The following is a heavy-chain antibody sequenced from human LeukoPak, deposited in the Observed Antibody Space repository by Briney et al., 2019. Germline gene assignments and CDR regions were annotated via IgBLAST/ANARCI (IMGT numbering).Heavy chain of an antibody. Sequence: GGSLRLSCAASGFTFSSYAMSWVRQAPGKGLEWVSAISGSGGSTYYADSVKGRFTISRDNSKNTLYLQMNSLRAEDTAVYYCAKGGSSSWLPLNDAFDIWGQGTMVTVSS. CDR2: ISGSGGST. J-gene: IGHJ3*02. V-gene: IGHV3-23*01. CDR3: AKGGSSSWLPLNDAFDI. CDR1: GFTFSSYA. D-gene: IGHD6-13*01.